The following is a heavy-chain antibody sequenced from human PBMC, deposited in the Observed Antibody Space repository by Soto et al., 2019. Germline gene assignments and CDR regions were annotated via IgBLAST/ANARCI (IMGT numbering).Heavy chain of an antibody. CDR2: IWYDGSNK. V-gene: IGHV3-33*01. J-gene: IGHJ4*02. Sequence: GGSLRLSCAASGFTFSSYGMHWVRQAPGKGLEWVAVIWYDGSNKYYADSVKGRFTISRDNSKNTLYLQMNSLRAEDTAVYYCAAYCSGGSCYSEVDYWGQGTLVTVSS. CDR3: AAYCSGGSCYSEVDY. D-gene: IGHD2-15*01. CDR1: GFTFSSYG.